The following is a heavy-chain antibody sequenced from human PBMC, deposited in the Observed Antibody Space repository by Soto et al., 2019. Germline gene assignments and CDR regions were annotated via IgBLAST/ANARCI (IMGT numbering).Heavy chain of an antibody. V-gene: IGHV2-70*01. Sequence: ESGPTLVNPTQTLTLTCTFSGFSLSTSGMCVSWIRQPPGKALEWLALIDWDDDKYYSTSLKTRLTISKDTSKNQVVLTMTNMNPVDTATYYCARILVVPAARYYYYYGMDVWGQGTTVTVSS. CDR2: IDWDDDK. J-gene: IGHJ6*02. CDR3: ARILVVPAARYYYYYGMDV. D-gene: IGHD2-2*01. CDR1: GFSLSTSGMC.